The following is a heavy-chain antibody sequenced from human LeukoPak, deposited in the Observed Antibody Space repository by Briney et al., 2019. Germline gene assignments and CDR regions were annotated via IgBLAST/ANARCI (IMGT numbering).Heavy chain of an antibody. V-gene: IGHV4-59*04. J-gene: IGHJ4*02. Sequence: SETLSLTCTVSGGSISSYYWSWIRQPPGKGLEWIGYIYYSGSTYYNPSLKSRVTISVDTSKNQFSLKLSSVTAADTAVYYCARLPGGTGTTPFDYWGQGTLVTVSS. CDR2: IYYSGST. CDR1: GGSISSYY. D-gene: IGHD1-7*01. CDR3: ARLPGGTGTTPFDY.